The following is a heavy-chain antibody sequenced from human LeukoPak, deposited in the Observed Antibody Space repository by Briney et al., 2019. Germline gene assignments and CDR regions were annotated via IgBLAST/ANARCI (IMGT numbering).Heavy chain of an antibody. CDR3: ARRPRGVIIKTWFDS. V-gene: IGHV4-4*02. Sequence: PSETLSLTCAVSGGSISSSNWWSWVRQPPGKGLEWIGEIYHSGSTNYNPSLKSRVTISVDTSKNQFSLNLSSVTAADTAVYYCARRPRGVIIKTWFDSWGQGTLVTVSS. CDR1: GGSISSSNW. J-gene: IGHJ5*01. D-gene: IGHD3-10*01. CDR2: IYHSGST.